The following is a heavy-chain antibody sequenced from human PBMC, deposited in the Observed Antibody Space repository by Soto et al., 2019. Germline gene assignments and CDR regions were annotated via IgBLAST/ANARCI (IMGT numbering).Heavy chain of an antibody. V-gene: IGHV3-30*18. D-gene: IGHD6-6*01. J-gene: IGHJ5*01. CDR2: VSYDESHV. Sequence: PGGSLRLSCAASGFTLSTFGIHWVRQAPGKGLEWVALVSYDESHVYYADSVKGRFAISRDISKNTVYLQMNSLRSEDTAIYYCEKEMLTKTVPISSSPWGDSWGQGTLVTVSS. CDR1: GFTLSTFG. CDR3: EKEMLTKTVPISSSPWGDS.